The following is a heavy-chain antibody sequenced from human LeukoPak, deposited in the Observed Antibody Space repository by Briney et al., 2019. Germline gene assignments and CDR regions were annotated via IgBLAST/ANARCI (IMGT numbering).Heavy chain of an antibody. Sequence: PSETLSLTCTVSGGSISSYYWSWIRQPPGKGLEWIGYIYYSGSTNYNPSLKSRVTISVDTSKNQFSLKLSSVTAADTAVYYCARLTDYDSSLQHWGQGTLVTVSS. CDR1: GGSISSYY. V-gene: IGHV4-59*08. CDR3: ARLTDYDSSLQH. J-gene: IGHJ1*01. D-gene: IGHD3-22*01. CDR2: IYYSGST.